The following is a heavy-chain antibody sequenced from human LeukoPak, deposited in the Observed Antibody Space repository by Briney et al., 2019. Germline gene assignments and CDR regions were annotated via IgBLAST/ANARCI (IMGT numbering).Heavy chain of an antibody. CDR1: GYIFTDYA. V-gene: IGHV1-18*01. CDR3: AKLMDNNYDGSAFDY. D-gene: IGHD3-22*01. J-gene: IGHJ4*02. Sequence: GASVKISCKTSGYIFTDYAIVWVRQAPGQGLKWIGWVGTYDGKTNYAQEVQDRVTMTTDTSASTAYVELRSLTSDDTALYYSAKLMDNNYDGSAFDYWGQGTLVTVSS. CDR2: VGTYDGKT.